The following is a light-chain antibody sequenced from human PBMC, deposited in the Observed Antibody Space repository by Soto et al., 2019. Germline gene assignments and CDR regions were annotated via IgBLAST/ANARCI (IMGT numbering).Light chain of an antibody. V-gene: IGLV1-44*01. CDR2: DTN. J-gene: IGLJ2*01. CDR1: SSNIGLND. Sequence: QSVLTQPPSASGTPGQTVTISCSGSSSNIGLNDVHWYRQLSGTAPQILIYDTNQQATGVPDRFSGSRSGTSASLAIHGLQSEDEADYHCAAWDDSLNGPVFGGGTNATVL. CDR3: AAWDDSLNGPV.